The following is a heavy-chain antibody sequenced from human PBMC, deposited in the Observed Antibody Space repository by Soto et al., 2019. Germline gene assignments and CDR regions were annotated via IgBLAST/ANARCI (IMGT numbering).Heavy chain of an antibody. CDR1: GFTFNNYA. D-gene: IGHD2-2*01. J-gene: IGHJ6*03. CDR2: ITGTGSDT. Sequence: LRLSCAASGFTFNNYAMGWVRQAPGKGLEWVSAITGTGSDTYYIDSVKGRFTISRDNSKSTLFLQMNSLGAEDTAIYYCAKLGSSSWSPHYYFDVWGQGTTVTVSS. V-gene: IGHV3-23*01. CDR3: AKLGSSSWSPHYYFDV.